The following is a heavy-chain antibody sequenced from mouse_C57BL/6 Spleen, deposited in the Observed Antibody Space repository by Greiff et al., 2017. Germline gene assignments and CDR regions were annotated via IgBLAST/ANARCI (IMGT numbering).Heavy chain of an antibody. CDR3: ARVDYDYEFAY. V-gene: IGHV3-1*01. J-gene: IGHJ3*01. Sequence: QSGPGMVKPSQSLSLTCTVTGYSITSGYDWHWIRHFPGNKLEWMGYISYSGSTNYNPSLKSRISITHDTSKNHFFLKLNSVTTEDTATYYCARVDYDYEFAYWGQGTLVTVSA. CDR1: GYSITSGYD. CDR2: ISYSGST. D-gene: IGHD2-4*01.